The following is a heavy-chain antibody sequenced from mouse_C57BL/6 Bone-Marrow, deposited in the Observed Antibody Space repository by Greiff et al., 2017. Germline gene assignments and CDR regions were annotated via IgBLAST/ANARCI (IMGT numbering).Heavy chain of an antibody. CDR3: TKYHYGSYLDY. CDR2: INPGSGGT. J-gene: IGHJ2*01. D-gene: IGHD1-1*01. CDR1: GYAFTNYL. V-gene: IGHV1-54*01. Sequence: QVQLKESGAELVRPGTSVKVSCKASGYAFTNYLIEWVKQRPGQGLEWIGVINPGSGGTNYTEKFKGTATLTAANSSSTAYMQLSGLTSEDYAVYFWTKYHYGSYLDYWGQGTTLTVSS.